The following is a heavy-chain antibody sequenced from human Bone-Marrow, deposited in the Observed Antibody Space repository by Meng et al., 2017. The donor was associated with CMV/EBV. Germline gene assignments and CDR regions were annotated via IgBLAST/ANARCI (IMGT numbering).Heavy chain of an antibody. CDR3: ARDQYCSGGSCYRDRSFDY. V-gene: IGHV6-1*01. Sequence: QTLSLTCAISVHIFSSNSAAWNWIRQSPSRVLEWLGRTYYRSKWYNDYAVSVKSRITINPDTSKNQFSLQLNSVTPEDTAVYYCARDQYCSGGSCYRDRSFDYWGQGTLVTVSS. CDR2: TYYRSKWYN. D-gene: IGHD2-15*01. CDR1: VHIFSSNSAA. J-gene: IGHJ4*02.